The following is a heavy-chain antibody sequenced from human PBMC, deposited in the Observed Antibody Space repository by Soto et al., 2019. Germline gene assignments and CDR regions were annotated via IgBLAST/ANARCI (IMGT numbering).Heavy chain of an antibody. J-gene: IGHJ4*02. V-gene: IGHV4-30-4*01. D-gene: IGHD1-26*01. Sequence: PXETLSLTCRVSGGSINIDDYYWSWIRQPPGKGLEWIGYIYYNGNTYYSPSLKSRVFMSVDTSKNQFSLKLSSVTAADTAVYYCATGTVDLIDYWGQGALVTVS. CDR1: GGSINIDDYY. CDR3: ATGTVDLIDY. CDR2: IYYNGNT.